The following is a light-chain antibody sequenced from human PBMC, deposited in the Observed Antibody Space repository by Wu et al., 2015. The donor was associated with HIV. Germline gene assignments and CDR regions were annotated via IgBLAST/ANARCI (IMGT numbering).Light chain of an antibody. Sequence: VLTQSPGTLSLSPGERATLSCRASQSVASTDLAWYQQKPGQSPRLLIYGTSIRATGIPERFSGSGSGTDFTLTINSLEPEDFAVYHCQQYGGSPTLTFGGGTQVEI. V-gene: IGKV3-20*01. CDR3: QQYGGSPTLT. CDR2: GTS. J-gene: IGKJ4*01. CDR1: QSVASTD.